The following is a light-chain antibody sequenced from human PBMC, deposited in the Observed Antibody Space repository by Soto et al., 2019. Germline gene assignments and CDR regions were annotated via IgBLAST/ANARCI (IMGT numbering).Light chain of an antibody. CDR2: GIS. CDR1: QSVGSNN. V-gene: IGKV3-20*01. Sequence: EIVLTQSPGTLSLSPGERATLSCRASQSVGSNNLAWYQQKPGQAPRLLIFGISTRATGIPARFSGSGSGTDFTLTISRLQPEDFATYYCQQSYSTPPITFGQGTRLEIK. J-gene: IGKJ5*01. CDR3: QQSYSTPPIT.